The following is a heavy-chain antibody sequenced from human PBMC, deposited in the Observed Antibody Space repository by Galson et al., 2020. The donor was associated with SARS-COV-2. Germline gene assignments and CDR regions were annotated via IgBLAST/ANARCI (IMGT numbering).Heavy chain of an antibody. D-gene: IGHD6-13*01. CDR3: ARSLYSSSWYGERYYFDY. V-gene: IGHV4-34*01. CDR2: INHSGST. CDR1: GGSFSGYY. J-gene: IGHJ4*02. Sequence: ETSETLSLTCAVYGGSFSGYYWSWIRQPPGKGLEWIGEINHSGSTNYNPTLKSRVPISVDTSKNQFSLKLSSVTAADTAVYYCARSLYSSSWYGERYYFDYWGQGTLVTVSS.